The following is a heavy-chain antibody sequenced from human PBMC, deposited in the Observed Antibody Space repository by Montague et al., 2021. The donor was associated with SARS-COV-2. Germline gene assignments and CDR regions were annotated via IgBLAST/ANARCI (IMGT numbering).Heavy chain of an antibody. CDR2: IGSGDNT. D-gene: IGHD7-27*01. CDR1: GFTFSTSG. CDR3: AKTGPFYFDD. V-gene: IGHV3-23*01. Sequence: SLRLSCPASGFTFSTSGMGWVRQAPGKGLGWVSSIGSGDNTYYADSVKGRFTISRDNSKKTLDLQMNSLGVEDTAVYYCAKTGPFYFDDWGQGILVTVSS. J-gene: IGHJ4*02.